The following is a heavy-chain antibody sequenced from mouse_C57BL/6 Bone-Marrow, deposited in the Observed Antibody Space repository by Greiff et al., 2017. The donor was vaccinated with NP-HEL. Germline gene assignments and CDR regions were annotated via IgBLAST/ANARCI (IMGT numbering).Heavy chain of an antibody. V-gene: IGHV5-6*02. CDR1: GFTFSSYG. Sequence: EVMLVESGGDLVKPGGSLKLSCAASGFTFSSYGMSWVRQTPDKRLEWVATISSGGSYTYYPDSVKGRFTISRDNAKTTLYLQMSSLKSEDTAMYYCARRRDGYYWFAYWGQGTLVTVSA. CDR2: ISSGGSYT. CDR3: ARRRDGYYWFAY. D-gene: IGHD2-3*01. J-gene: IGHJ3*01.